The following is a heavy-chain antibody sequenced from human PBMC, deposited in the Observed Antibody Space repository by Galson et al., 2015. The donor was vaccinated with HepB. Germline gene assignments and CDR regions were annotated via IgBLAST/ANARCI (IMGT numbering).Heavy chain of an antibody. CDR1: GFTFTSYA. CDR3: AKDAIMAARNPYPFHY. J-gene: IGHJ4*02. V-gene: IGHV3-23*01. Sequence: SLRLSCAASGFTFTSYAMHWVRQAPGKGLEWVSSITNSGSHIYYSDSVRGRFTISRDNSKNTVFLQLNSLSADDTAVYYCAKDAIMAARNPYPFHYWGLGTLVTVSS. CDR2: ITNSGSHI. D-gene: IGHD6-6*01.